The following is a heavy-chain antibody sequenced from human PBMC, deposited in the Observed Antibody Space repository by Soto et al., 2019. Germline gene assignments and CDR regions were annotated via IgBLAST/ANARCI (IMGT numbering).Heavy chain of an antibody. CDR2: ISSSGSTI. V-gene: IGHV3-48*03. J-gene: IGHJ6*02. CDR1: GFTFSSYE. Sequence: QPGGSLRLSCAASGFTFSSYEMNWVRQAPGKGLEWVSYISSSGSTIYYADSVKGRFTISRDNAKTSLYLQMNSLRAEDTAVYYCASFSYDFWSGFSYYDYGMDVWGQGTTVTVSS. CDR3: ASFSYDFWSGFSYYDYGMDV. D-gene: IGHD3-3*01.